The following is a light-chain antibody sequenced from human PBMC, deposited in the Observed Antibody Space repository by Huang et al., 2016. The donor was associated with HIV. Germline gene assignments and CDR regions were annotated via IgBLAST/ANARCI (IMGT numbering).Light chain of an antibody. CDR3: QKYDSAPRT. CDR1: RYISTL. J-gene: IGKJ1*01. V-gene: IGKV1-27*01. Sequence: MTQSPPSLSASIGDSVTLPCWASRYISTLLAWYQQKPGKPPRLLIYAASILHSGVPYRFSGGGSGTDFTLTVSSLQPEDVANYYCQKYDSAPRTFGQGTKLEL. CDR2: AAS.